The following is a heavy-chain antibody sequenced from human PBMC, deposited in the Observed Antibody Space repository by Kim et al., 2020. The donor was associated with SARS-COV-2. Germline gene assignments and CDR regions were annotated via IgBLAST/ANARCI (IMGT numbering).Heavy chain of an antibody. CDR3: AKGGGYEHYYYYGMDA. CDR1: GFTFGEYA. Sequence: GGSLRLSCATSGFTFGEYAMPWVRQAPGKGLEWVSGIRWHGGSIGYADSVKGRFTISRDNAKNSLYLQMNSLRAEDTALYYCAKGGGYEHYYYYGMDAWGQGATVTAS. J-gene: IGHJ6*02. CDR2: IRWHGGSI. V-gene: IGHV3-9*01. D-gene: IGHD5-12*01.